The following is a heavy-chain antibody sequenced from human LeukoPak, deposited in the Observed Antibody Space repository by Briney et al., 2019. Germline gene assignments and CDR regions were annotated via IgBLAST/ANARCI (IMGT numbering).Heavy chain of an antibody. CDR2: TNPSDDST. V-gene: IGHV1-46*01. J-gene: IGHJ4*02. CDR3: ARGHYESSGYYLGY. CDR1: GYTFTNYF. D-gene: IGHD3-22*01. Sequence: GASVKVSCKASGYTFTNYFMHWVRQAPGQGLEWMGITNPSDDSTSYAQKFQGRVTMTRDTSTSTVYMELSSLRSEDTAVYYCARGHYESSGYYLGYWGQGTLATVSS.